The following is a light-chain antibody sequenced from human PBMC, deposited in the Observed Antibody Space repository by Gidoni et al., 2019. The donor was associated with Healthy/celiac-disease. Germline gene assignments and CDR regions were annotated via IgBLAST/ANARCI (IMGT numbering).Light chain of an antibody. CDR3: QQSYSTPYT. J-gene: IGKJ2*01. Sequence: DIQMTQSPSSLSASVGDSVTSTYRASQSISSYVNWYQKKPGKAPKLLIYAASSLQSGVPSRFSGRGARTDFTLTSSSQQHEDVATYYCQQSYSTPYTFGQGTKLEIK. CDR1: QSISSY. CDR2: AAS. V-gene: IGKV1-39*01.